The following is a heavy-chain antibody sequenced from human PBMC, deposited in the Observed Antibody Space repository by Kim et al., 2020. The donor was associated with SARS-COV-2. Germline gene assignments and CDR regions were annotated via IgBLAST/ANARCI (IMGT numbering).Heavy chain of an antibody. CDR2: ISSNGEAT. D-gene: IGHD3-10*01. CDR1: GFTFSLYG. CDR3: SREILSRGAGSYNDY. Sequence: GGSLRLPCAISGFTFSLYGMHWVRQAPGKGLEYVARISSNGEATYYADSVKGRFTVSRDNSKNSLFLQMGSLRHEDMAVYYCSREILSRGAGSYNDYWGQGTPVTVSS. V-gene: IGHV3-64*02. J-gene: IGHJ4*02.